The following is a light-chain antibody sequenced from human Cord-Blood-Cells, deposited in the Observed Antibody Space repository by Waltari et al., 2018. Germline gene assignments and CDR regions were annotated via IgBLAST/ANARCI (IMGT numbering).Light chain of an antibody. CDR3: SSYTSSSTWV. V-gene: IGLV2-14*01. Sequence: QSALTQPASVSGSPGQSITISRTGTSSDVGGHNYVSWYQQHPGKAPKLMIYEVSNRPSGVSNRFSGSKSGNTASLTISGLQAEDEADYYCSSYTSSSTWVFGGGTKLTVL. J-gene: IGLJ3*02. CDR1: SSDVGGHNY. CDR2: EVS.